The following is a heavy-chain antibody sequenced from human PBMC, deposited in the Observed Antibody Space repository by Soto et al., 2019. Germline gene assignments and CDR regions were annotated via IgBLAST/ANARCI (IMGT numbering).Heavy chain of an antibody. CDR2: IYPDDSDV. CDR3: ARQSSDTYSNYFDP. Sequence: EVQLVPSGAEVRKPGKSLKISCMGSGYTFTDYWIGWVRQMPGKGLEWMGIIYPDDSDVRYSPSFQGQVTMSVDKSSNAAFLQWTSPKASDTAIYYCARQSSDTYSNYFDPWGQGTLVTVSS. D-gene: IGHD2-21*01. CDR1: GYTFTDYW. J-gene: IGHJ5*02. V-gene: IGHV5-51*01.